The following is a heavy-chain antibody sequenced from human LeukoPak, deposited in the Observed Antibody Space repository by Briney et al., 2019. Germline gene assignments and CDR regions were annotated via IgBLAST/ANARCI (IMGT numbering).Heavy chain of an antibody. D-gene: IGHD2-2*01. J-gene: IGHJ3*02. CDR2: IKQDGGEE. V-gene: IGHV3-7*02. CDR3: ARGPGAFDI. Sequence: GGSLRLSCAASGFTFSTYWMNWVRQAPGKGLEWVANIKQDGGEEYYVDSVKGRFTISRDNAKNSLFLQINSLRAEDTAVYYCARGPGAFDIWGQGTMVTVSS. CDR1: GFTFSTYW.